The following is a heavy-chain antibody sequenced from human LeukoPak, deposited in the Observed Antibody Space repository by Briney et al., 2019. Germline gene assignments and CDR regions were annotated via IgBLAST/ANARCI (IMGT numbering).Heavy chain of an antibody. CDR1: GFTFSSYV. D-gene: IGHD3-22*01. Sequence: GGSLRLSCAASGFTFSSYVMHWVRQAPGKGLEWVAIISYDGSNEYYADSVKGRFTISRDNSKNTLYLQMNSLRAADTAVYYCAGLLLSRTDAFDIWGQGTMVTVSS. CDR3: AGLLLSRTDAFDI. J-gene: IGHJ3*02. CDR2: ISYDGSNE. V-gene: IGHV3-30*04.